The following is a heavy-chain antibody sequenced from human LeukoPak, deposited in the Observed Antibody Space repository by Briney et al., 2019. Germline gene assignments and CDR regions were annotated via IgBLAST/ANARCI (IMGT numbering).Heavy chain of an antibody. Sequence: PGGSLRLSCAASGFTFSGSAMHWVRQASGKGLEWVGRIRSKANSYATAYAASVKGRFTISRDDSKNTAYLQMNSLRAEDTAVYYCAKDRGYSGSYSDYWGQGTLVTVSS. CDR1: GFTFSGSA. D-gene: IGHD1-26*01. CDR2: IRSKANSYAT. V-gene: IGHV3-73*01. J-gene: IGHJ4*02. CDR3: AKDRGYSGSYSDY.